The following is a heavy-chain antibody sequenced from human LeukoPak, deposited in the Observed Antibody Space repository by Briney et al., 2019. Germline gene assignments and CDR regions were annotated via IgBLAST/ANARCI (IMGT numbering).Heavy chain of an antibody. Sequence: ASVKVSCKASGYSFTNYDINWVRQATGHGLEWMGWMNPNSGTVGYAQKFQGRVTMTRNASISAAYMELSSLTSEDAAVYYCTRGASDYWGENYFDYWDQGSLVTVSS. CDR3: TRGASDYWGENYFDY. V-gene: IGHV1-8*01. J-gene: IGHJ4*02. D-gene: IGHD7-27*01. CDR1: GYSFTNYD. CDR2: MNPNSGTV.